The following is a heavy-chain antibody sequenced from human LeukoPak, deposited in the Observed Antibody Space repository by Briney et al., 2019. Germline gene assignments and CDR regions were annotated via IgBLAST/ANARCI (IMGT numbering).Heavy chain of an antibody. CDR3: ARGGGLDV. J-gene: IGHJ6*02. V-gene: IGHV3-7*03. CDR2: INHNGNVN. Sequence: RGSLRLSWAASGFTFSSYWMNWARPAPGKGLEWEASINHNGNVNSYVDSVKGRFTISRDNAKNSLYLQMRNLRAEDTAVYFCARGGGLDVWGQGATVTVSS. D-gene: IGHD3-16*01. CDR1: GFTFSSYW.